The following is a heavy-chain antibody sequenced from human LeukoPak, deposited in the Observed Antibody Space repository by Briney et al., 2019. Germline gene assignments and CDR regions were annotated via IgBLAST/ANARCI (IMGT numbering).Heavy chain of an antibody. CDR3: ARSLWPEDY. J-gene: IGHJ4*02. CDR2: IKQDGSEK. CDR1: GFTFSSYW. Sequence: GGSLRLSCAASGFTFSSYWMSWVRQAPGKGLEWEANIKQDGSEKNYVDSVKGRFTISRDNAKTSLYLQMNSLRVEDTAVYYCARSLWPEDYWGQGTLVTVSS. V-gene: IGHV3-7*01. D-gene: IGHD5-18*01.